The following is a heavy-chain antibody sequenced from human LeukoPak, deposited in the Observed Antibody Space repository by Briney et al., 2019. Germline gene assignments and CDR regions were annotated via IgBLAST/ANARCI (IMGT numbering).Heavy chain of an antibody. Sequence: GGTLRLSCAASGFILSRYGMSWVRRAPGKGLEWVSAISGSGGTTYYTDSVKGRFTISRDNSKNTLYLQINSLRAEDTAIYYCAKDHLPGIVVADRDYWGQGTLVTVSS. CDR1: GFILSRYG. V-gene: IGHV3-23*01. D-gene: IGHD6-19*01. CDR3: AKDHLPGIVVADRDY. J-gene: IGHJ4*02. CDR2: ISGSGGTT.